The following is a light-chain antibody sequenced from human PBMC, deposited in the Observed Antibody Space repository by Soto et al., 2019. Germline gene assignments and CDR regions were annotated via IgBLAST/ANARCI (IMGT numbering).Light chain of an antibody. J-gene: IGLJ1*01. V-gene: IGLV2-14*03. CDR1: NSDVGGYNY. CDR2: DVS. CDR3: SSYTSNSSGV. Sequence: QSALTQPASVSGSPGQSITISCTGTNSDVGGYNYVSWYQQHPGKAPKLMIFDVSHRPSGVSDRFSGSKSGNTASLTISGLQAEDEADYYCSSYTSNSSGVFGTGTKVTVL.